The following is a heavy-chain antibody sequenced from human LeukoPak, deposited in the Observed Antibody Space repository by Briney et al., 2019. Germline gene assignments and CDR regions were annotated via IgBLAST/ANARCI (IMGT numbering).Heavy chain of an antibody. CDR1: GFTFGIYG. CDR2: ISGSGGST. J-gene: IGHJ4*02. V-gene: IGHV3-23*01. CDR3: AKDLNWNPLCLDY. Sequence: PGGSLRLSCAASGFTFGIYGMTWVRQAPGKGLEWVSAISGSGGSTYYADSVKGRFTISRDNSKNTLYLQMNSLRVEDTAVYYCAKDLNWNPLCLDYWGQGTLVTVSS. D-gene: IGHD1-20*01.